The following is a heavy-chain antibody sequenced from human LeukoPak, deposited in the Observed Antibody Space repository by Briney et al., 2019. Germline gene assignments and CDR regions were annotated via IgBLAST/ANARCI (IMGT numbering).Heavy chain of an antibody. CDR1: GYTFTGYY. CDR2: INPNSGGT. J-gene: IGHJ4*02. Sequence: ASVKVSCKASGYTFTGYYMHWVRQAPGQGLEWMGWINPNSGGTNYAQKFQGRVTMTRDTSISTAYMELSRLRSDDTAVYYCARDPDYDYVWGSYRPLFDYWGQGTLVTVSS. D-gene: IGHD3-16*02. V-gene: IGHV1-2*02. CDR3: ARDPDYDYVWGSYRPLFDY.